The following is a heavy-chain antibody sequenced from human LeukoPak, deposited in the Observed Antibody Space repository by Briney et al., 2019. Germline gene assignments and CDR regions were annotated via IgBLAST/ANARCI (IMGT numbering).Heavy chain of an antibody. CDR2: MIPIFGTA. J-gene: IGHJ6*03. V-gene: IGHV1-69*06. CDR3: ASRGYCSSTSCSDYYFMDV. CDR1: GYTFTGYY. D-gene: IGHD2-2*01. Sequence: SVKLSCKASGYTFTGYYMHWVRHAPGQGLEWMGGMIPIFGTANYAQTSQGRVTITADKSTSTAYMELSSLRSEDTAVYYCASRGYCSSTSCSDYYFMDVWGKGTTVTVSS.